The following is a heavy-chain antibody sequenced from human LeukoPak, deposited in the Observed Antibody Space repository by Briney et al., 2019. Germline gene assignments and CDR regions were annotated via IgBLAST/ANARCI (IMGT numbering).Heavy chain of an antibody. CDR1: GGSISSYY. J-gene: IGHJ2*01. CDR3: ARDPYCSSTSCPYWYFDL. CDR2: IYYCGST. V-gene: IGHV4-59*01. D-gene: IGHD2-2*01. Sequence: SETLSLTCTVSGGSISSYYWSWIRQPPGKGLEWIGYIYYCGSTNYNPSLKSRVTISVDTSKNQFSLKLSSVTAADTAVYYCARDPYCSSTSCPYWYFDLWGRGTLVTVSS.